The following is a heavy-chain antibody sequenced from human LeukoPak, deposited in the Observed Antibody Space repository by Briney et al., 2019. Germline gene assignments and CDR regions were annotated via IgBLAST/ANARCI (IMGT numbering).Heavy chain of an antibody. Sequence: GGSLRLSCAASGFTFSSYGMSWVRQVPGKGLEWVSAISGSGGSTGYADSVKGRFTISRDNAKNSLYLQMNSLRAEDTALYYCARSRFSHYDSSGLNAFDIWGQGTMVTVSS. CDR1: GFTFSSYG. J-gene: IGHJ3*02. D-gene: IGHD3-22*01. V-gene: IGHV3-20*04. CDR2: ISGSGGST. CDR3: ARSRFSHYDSSGLNAFDI.